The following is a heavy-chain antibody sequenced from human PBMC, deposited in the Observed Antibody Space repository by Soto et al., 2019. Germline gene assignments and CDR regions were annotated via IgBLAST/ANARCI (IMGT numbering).Heavy chain of an antibody. CDR2: ISGSSRRE. D-gene: IGHD3-16*01. CDR3: AKGDTTMITDYYEMDV. CDR1: GITFTSYA. Sequence: GGSLRLSCAVSGITFTSYAMTWVRQAPGKGPEGVSAISGSSRREFYADSVKGRFTISRDNSKNTRYLQMGSLGAEDTALYYCAKGDTTMITDYYEMDVWGQGTTVTV. J-gene: IGHJ6*02. V-gene: IGHV3-23*01.